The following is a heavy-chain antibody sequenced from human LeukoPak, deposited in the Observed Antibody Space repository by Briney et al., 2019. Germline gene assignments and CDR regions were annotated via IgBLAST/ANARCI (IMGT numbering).Heavy chain of an antibody. V-gene: IGHV1-2*02. CDR3: ARGHNVDTAMEDYFDY. J-gene: IGHJ4*02. CDR1: GYTFTGYY. D-gene: IGHD5-18*01. Sequence: ASVKVSCKASGYTFTGYYMHWVRQAPGQGLEWMGWTNPNSGGTNYAQKFQGRVTMTRDTSISTAYMELSRLRSDDTAVYYCARGHNVDTAMEDYFDYWGQGTLVTVSS. CDR2: TNPNSGGT.